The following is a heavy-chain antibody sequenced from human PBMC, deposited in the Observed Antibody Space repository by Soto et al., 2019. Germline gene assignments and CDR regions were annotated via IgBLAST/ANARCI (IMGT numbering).Heavy chain of an antibody. D-gene: IGHD2-15*01. CDR3: AKGVSGGYCSGGSCYFYFDY. Sequence: EVQLLESGGGLVQPGGSLRLSCAASGFTFSSYAMSWVRQAPGKGLEWVSAISGSGGSTYYADSVKGRFTISRDNPKNSLYLQMNSLRAEDTAVYYCAKGVSGGYCSGGSCYFYFDYWGQGTLVTVSS. V-gene: IGHV3-23*01. CDR1: GFTFSSYA. CDR2: ISGSGGST. J-gene: IGHJ4*02.